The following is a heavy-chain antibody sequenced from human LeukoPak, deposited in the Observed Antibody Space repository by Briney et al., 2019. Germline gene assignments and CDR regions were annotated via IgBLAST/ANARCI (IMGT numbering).Heavy chain of an antibody. CDR3: ARVVVVTDHALDAFDI. Sequence: NSSETLSLTCTVSGGSISIYYWNWIRQPPGKGLEWIGYTYYSGSTNYNPSLKSRVTISVDTSKNQFSLKLSSVTAADTAVYYCARVVVVTDHALDAFDIWGQGTMVTVSS. V-gene: IGHV4-59*12. CDR2: TYYSGST. D-gene: IGHD3-22*01. J-gene: IGHJ3*02. CDR1: GGSISIYY.